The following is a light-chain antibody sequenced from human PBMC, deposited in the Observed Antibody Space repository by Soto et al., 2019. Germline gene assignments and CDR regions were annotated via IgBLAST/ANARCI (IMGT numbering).Light chain of an antibody. Sequence: QSVLTQPPSSSGAPGQRVTISGSGSSSNIGENPVNWYQHLPGTAPKVLINRDDQRPSGVPDRFSGSKSGTSASLAISGLQSEDESDYYCAAWDDSLDAWVFGGGTKVTVL. CDR3: AAWDDSLDAWV. J-gene: IGLJ3*02. CDR1: SSNIGENP. CDR2: RDD. V-gene: IGLV1-44*01.